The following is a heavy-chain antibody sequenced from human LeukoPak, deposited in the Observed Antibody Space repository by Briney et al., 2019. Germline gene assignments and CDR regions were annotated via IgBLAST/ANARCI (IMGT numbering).Heavy chain of an antibody. J-gene: IGHJ4*02. CDR2: INHSGST. CDR1: GGSFSGYY. CDR3: ARESYGSGSYYPSSYYFDY. V-gene: IGHV4-34*01. Sequence: PSETLSLTCAAYGGSFSGYYWSWIRQPPGKGLEWIGEINHSGSTNYNPSLKSRVTISVDTSKDQFSLKLSSVTAADTAVYYCARESYGSGSYYPSSYYFDYWGQGTLVTVSS. D-gene: IGHD3-10*01.